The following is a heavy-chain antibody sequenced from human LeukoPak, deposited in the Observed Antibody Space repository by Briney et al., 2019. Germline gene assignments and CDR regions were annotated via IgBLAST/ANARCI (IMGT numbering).Heavy chain of an antibody. CDR2: INHSGST. CDR3: ARARGRDRSWFDP. CDR1: GGSFSGYY. J-gene: IGHJ5*02. V-gene: IGHV4-34*01. Sequence: SETLSLTCAVYGGSFSGYYWSWIRQPPGKGLEWIGEINHSGSTNYNPSLKSRVTISVDTSKNQFSLKLSSVTAADTAVYYCARARGRDRSWFDPWGQGTLVTVSS. D-gene: IGHD2-21*01.